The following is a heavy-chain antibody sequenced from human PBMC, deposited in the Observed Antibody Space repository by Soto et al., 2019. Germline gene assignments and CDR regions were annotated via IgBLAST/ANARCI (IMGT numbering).Heavy chain of an antibody. Sequence: SETLSLTCTVSGGSISTGGYYWSWIRQHPGKGLEWIGYIYYSGSSSYNLSLKGRLAISVDTSKNQFSLKLSSVTATDTAVYYCASTRDYFDYWGQGIMVTVSS. V-gene: IGHV4-31*03. D-gene: IGHD1-1*01. J-gene: IGHJ4*02. CDR1: GGSISTGGYY. CDR2: IYYSGSS. CDR3: ASTRDYFDY.